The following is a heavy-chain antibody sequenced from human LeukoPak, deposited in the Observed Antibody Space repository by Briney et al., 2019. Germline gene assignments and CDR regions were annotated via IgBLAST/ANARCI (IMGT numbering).Heavy chain of an antibody. Sequence: PGGSLRLSCAASGFTFSSYWMSWVRQAPGKGLEWVANIKQDGSEKYYVDSVKGRFTISRDNAKNSLYLQMNSLRAEDTAVYYCARGFFYGDYRAFGIWGQGTMVTVSS. D-gene: IGHD4-17*01. CDR2: IKQDGSEK. CDR1: GFTFSSYW. J-gene: IGHJ3*02. CDR3: ARGFFYGDYRAFGI. V-gene: IGHV3-7*03.